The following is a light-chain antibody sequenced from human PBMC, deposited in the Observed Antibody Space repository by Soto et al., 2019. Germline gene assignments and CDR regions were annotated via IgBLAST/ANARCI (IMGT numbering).Light chain of an antibody. J-gene: IGKJ1*01. CDR2: AAS. CDR1: QSISSY. V-gene: IGKV1-39*01. Sequence: DIQMTQSPSSLSASVGDRVTITCRASQSISSYLNWYQQKPGKAPKLLIYAASSLQSGVPSRFSGSGSGIDFTLTISSLQPEDFATYYCQQSYSTLGWTFGQGTKVDIK. CDR3: QQSYSTLGWT.